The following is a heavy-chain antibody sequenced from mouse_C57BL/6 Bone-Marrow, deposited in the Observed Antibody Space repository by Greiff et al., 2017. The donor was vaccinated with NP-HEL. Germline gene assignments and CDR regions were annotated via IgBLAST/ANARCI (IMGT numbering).Heavy chain of an antibody. CDR2: INPRNGGT. CDR3: AGFYYGSSYAMDY. J-gene: IGHJ4*01. CDR1: GYTFTSYG. V-gene: IGHV1-53*01. Sequence: QVQLQQPGTELVKPGASVKLSCKASGYTFTSYGMHWVKQRPGQGLEWIGNINPRNGGTNNNEKFKSKATMTVDKTSSTAYMQLMSLISDDCAVYYCAGFYYGSSYAMDYWGQGTSLTVSS. D-gene: IGHD1-1*01.